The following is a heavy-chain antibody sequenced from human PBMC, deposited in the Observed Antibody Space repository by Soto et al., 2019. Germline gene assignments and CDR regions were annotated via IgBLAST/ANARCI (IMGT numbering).Heavy chain of an antibody. CDR1: GFIFSRCW. V-gene: IGHV3-74*01. CDR2: INIDGTIT. Sequence: GSLRLSCAASGFIFSRCWMLWVRQVPGQGLAWVSRINIDGTITTYADSVKGRFTISRDDAQNTVYLQMSRVRVEDTDNHYCVTGGRGSCPLDFWGQGT. D-gene: IGHD1-26*01. J-gene: IGHJ4*02. CDR3: VTGGRGSCPLDF.